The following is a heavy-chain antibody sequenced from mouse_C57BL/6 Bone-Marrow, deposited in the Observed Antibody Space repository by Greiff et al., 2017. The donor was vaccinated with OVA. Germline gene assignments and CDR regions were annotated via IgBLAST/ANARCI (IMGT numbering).Heavy chain of an antibody. D-gene: IGHD1-1*01. Sequence: VQLQQSGPELVKPGASVKISCKASGYTFTDYYMNWVKQSHGKSLEWIGDINPNNGGTSYNQKFKGKATLTVDKSSSTAYMELRSLTSEDSAGYYCARSGVSWGIFLPSTVGYFDVWGTGTTVTVSS. J-gene: IGHJ1*03. CDR2: INPNNGGT. CDR3: ARSGVSWGIFLPSTVGYFDV. V-gene: IGHV1-26*01. CDR1: GYTFTDYY.